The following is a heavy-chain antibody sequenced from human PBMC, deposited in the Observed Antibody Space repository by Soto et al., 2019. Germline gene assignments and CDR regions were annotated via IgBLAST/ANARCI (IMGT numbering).Heavy chain of an antibody. Sequence: PXETVSLTFTVFGGSIISGDYNGRGIGQPPGKGLEWIGYIYYSGSTYYNPSLKSRVTISVDTSKNQFSLKLSSVTVADTAVYHCAREKGAATIFRGMDVWGPGTTVTVSS. D-gene: IGHD3-3*01. CDR3: AREKGAATIFRGMDV. CDR2: IYYSGST. CDR1: GGSIISGDYN. V-gene: IGHV4-30-4*01. J-gene: IGHJ6*02.